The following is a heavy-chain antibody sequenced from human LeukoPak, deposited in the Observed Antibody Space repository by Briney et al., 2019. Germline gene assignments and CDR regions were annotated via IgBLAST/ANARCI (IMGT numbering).Heavy chain of an antibody. CDR2: ISGSGGST. V-gene: IGHV3-23*01. D-gene: IGHD6-6*01. Sequence: AGGSLRLSCAASGFTFSSYAMSWVRQAPGKGLEWVSAISGSGGSTYYADSVKGRFTISRDNSKNTLYLQMNSLRAEDTAVYYCATHRSSSPYTNFDYWGQGTLVTVSS. CDR1: GFTFSSYA. J-gene: IGHJ4*02. CDR3: ATHRSSSPYTNFDY.